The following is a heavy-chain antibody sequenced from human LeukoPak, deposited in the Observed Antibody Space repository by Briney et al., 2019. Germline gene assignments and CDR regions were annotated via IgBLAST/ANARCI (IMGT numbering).Heavy chain of an antibody. J-gene: IGHJ4*02. CDR1: GGSISSDY. Sequence: SETLSLTCTVSGGSISSDYWSWLRQPPGKGLEWIGYIYNSGSTNYNPSLKSRVTISVGTSKNQFSLKLSSVTAADTAVYYCARLRDGYNFDYWGQGTLVTVSS. D-gene: IGHD5-24*01. V-gene: IGHV4-59*08. CDR3: ARLRDGYNFDY. CDR2: IYNSGST.